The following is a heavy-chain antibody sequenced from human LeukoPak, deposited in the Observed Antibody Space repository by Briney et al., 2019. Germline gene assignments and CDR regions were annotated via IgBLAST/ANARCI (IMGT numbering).Heavy chain of an antibody. D-gene: IGHD2-2*01. CDR3: ARAEYQLFYNWFDP. J-gene: IGHJ5*02. CDR1: GGSISSGGYS. CDR2: IYHSGST. V-gene: IGHV4-30-2*01. Sequence: SQTLSLTCAVSGGSISSGGYSWSWIRQPPGKGLEWIGYIYHSGSTYFNPSLKSRVTISVDRSKNQFSLKLSSVTAADTAVYYCARAEYQLFYNWFDPWGQGTLVTVSS.